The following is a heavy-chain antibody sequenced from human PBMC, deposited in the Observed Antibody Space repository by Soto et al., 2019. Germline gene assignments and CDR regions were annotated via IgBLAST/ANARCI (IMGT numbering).Heavy chain of an antibody. CDR1: GGSISSGGYY. D-gene: IGHD6-19*01. Sequence: QVQLQESGPGLVKPSQTLSLTCTVSGGSISSGGYYWSWIRQHPGKGLERIGYIYYSGSTYYNPSFKSRVTISVDTSKNQFSLKLSSVTAADTAVYYCARDDREGYSSGWWRYWGQGTLVTVSS. J-gene: IGHJ4*02. V-gene: IGHV4-31*03. CDR3: ARDDREGYSSGWWRY. CDR2: IYYSGST.